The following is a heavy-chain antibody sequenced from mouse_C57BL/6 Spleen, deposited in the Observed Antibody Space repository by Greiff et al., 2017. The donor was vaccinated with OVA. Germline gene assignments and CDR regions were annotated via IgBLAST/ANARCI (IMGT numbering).Heavy chain of an antibody. J-gene: IGHJ3*01. CDR2: IYPRSGNT. Sequence: QVQLKQSGAELARPGASVKLSCKASGYTFTSYGISWVKQRTGQGLEWIGEIYPRSGNTYYNEKFKGKATLTADKSSSTAYMELRSLTSEDSAVYFCGGGVYDYDVAYWGQGTLVTVSA. CDR3: GGGVYDYDVAY. V-gene: IGHV1-81*01. D-gene: IGHD2-4*01. CDR1: GYTFTSYG.